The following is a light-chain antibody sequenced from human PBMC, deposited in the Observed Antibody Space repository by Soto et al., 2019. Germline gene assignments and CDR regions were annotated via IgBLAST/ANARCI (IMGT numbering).Light chain of an antibody. Sequence: ESVLTQSPGTLSLSPGERATLSCRASQSVSSSYLAWYQQKPGQAPRLLIYGASSRATGIPDRFSGSGSGTDFTLTISRLEPEDLAVYYCQQFGSSPPWTFGQGTKV. CDR2: GAS. J-gene: IGKJ1*01. CDR3: QQFGSSPPWT. V-gene: IGKV3-20*01. CDR1: QSVSSSY.